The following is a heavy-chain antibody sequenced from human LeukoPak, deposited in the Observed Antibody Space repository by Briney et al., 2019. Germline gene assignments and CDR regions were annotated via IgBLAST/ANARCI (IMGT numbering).Heavy chain of an antibody. V-gene: IGHV1-18*01. CDR1: GYTFTSYG. CDR2: ISAYNGNT. Sequence: ASVKGFCKASGYTFTSYGISWVRQAPGQGLEWMGWISAYNGNTNYAQKLQGRVTMTTDTSTSTDYMELRSLRSDDTAVYYCARVPLGLEALGIAVAELDYWGQGTLVTVSS. CDR3: ARVPLGLEALGIAVAELDY. D-gene: IGHD6-19*01. J-gene: IGHJ4*02.